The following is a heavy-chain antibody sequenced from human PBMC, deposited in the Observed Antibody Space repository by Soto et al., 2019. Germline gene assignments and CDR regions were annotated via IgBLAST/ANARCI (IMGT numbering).Heavy chain of an antibody. Sequence: QVQLVQSGAEVKKPGASVKVSCKASGYTFTSYGISWVRQAPGQGLEWMGWINAYNGNTKYAQKLQGRVTMTTDTSTSTAYMELRSLSSEATAVYYCARDQAMAQFDYWGQGTLVTVSS. V-gene: IGHV1-18*01. J-gene: IGHJ4*02. CDR3: ARDQAMAQFDY. CDR2: INAYNGNT. CDR1: GYTFTSYG. D-gene: IGHD5-18*01.